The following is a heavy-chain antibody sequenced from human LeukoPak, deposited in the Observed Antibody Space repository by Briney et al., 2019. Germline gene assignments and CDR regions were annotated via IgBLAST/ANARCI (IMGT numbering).Heavy chain of an antibody. CDR1: GFTFSSYS. CDR2: ISSSSSTI. V-gene: IGHV3-48*01. J-gene: IGHJ4*02. D-gene: IGHD2-21*02. Sequence: GGSLRLSCAASGFTFSSYSMNWVRQAPGKGLEWVSYISSSSSTIYYADSVKGRFTISRDNSKNTLYLQMNSLRAEDTAVYYCARGASVVVTAILDYWGQGTLVTVSS. CDR3: ARGASVVVTAILDY.